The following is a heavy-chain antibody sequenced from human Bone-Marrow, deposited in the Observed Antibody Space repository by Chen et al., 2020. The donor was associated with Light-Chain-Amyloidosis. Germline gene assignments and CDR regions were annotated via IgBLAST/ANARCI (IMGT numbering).Heavy chain of an antibody. Sequence: HVQLVQSGSELRRPGASVNISCKISGYRFSDYSLNWVQQTPGHGLEFMGWINTNTGRPTYAQGFTGRFVFSVDTPVSTAYLHITDLKSEDTGTYYCARDPWGAGSAFDVWGRGTHVTVSA. V-gene: IGHV7-4-1*02. CDR2: INTNTGRP. CDR1: GYRFSDYS. J-gene: IGHJ3*01. D-gene: IGHD7-27*01. CDR3: ARDPWGAGSAFDV.